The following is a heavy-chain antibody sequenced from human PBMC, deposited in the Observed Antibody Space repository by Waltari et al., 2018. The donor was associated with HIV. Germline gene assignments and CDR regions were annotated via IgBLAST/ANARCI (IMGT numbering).Heavy chain of an antibody. CDR3: AKEMATIRGYFDY. CDR2: ISSSGSTI. Sequence: QVQLVASGGVLVKPGGSLRLSCAASGFTFRDSYTPWPPQAPGKGLEWVSYISSSGSTIYYADSVKGRFTISRDNAKNSLYLQMNSLRAEDTAVYYCAKEMATIRGYFDYWGQGTLVTVSS. J-gene: IGHJ4*02. CDR1: GFTFRDSY. D-gene: IGHD5-12*01. V-gene: IGHV3-11*01.